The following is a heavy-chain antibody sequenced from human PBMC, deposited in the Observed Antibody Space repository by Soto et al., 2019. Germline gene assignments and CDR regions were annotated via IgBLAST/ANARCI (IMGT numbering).Heavy chain of an antibody. D-gene: IGHD3-3*01. J-gene: IGHJ5*02. CDR1: GDSVSSNSAA. CDR2: TYYRSKWYN. V-gene: IGHV6-1*01. CDR3: ARDTQYYDFWTGPGRLDT. Sequence: SQTLSLTCAISGDSVSSNSAAWNWIRQSPSRGLEWLGRTYYRSKWYNDYAVSVKSRITINPDTSKNQFSLQLNSVTPEDTAVYYCARDTQYYDFWTGPGRLDTWGQGTLVTVSS.